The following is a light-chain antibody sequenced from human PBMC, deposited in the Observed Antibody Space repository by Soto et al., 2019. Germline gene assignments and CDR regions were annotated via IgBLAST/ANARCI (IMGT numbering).Light chain of an antibody. CDR2: DVT. J-gene: IGLJ2*01. CDR1: SSDVGGYNY. Sequence: QSALTQPASVSGSPGQSITISCTGTSSDVGGYNYVSWYQQHPGKAPKLMIYDVTNRPSGVSNRFSGSKSGNTASLTISGLQPEYEADHYCSSYTSSSSVIFGGGTKLTVL. V-gene: IGLV2-14*03. CDR3: SSYTSSSSVI.